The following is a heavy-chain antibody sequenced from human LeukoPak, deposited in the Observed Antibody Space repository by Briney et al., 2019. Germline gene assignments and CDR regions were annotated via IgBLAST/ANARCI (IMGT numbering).Heavy chain of an antibody. D-gene: IGHD3-10*01. CDR3: ARQRVDRYYYGSGTLAVLDY. CDR2: IYTSGST. Sequence: SETLSLTCTVSGGSISSYYWCWIRQPAGKGLEWIGRIYTSGSTNYNPSLKSRVTMSVDTSKNQFSLKLSSVTAADTAVYYCARQRVDRYYYGSGTLAVLDYWGQGTLVTVSS. V-gene: IGHV4-4*07. CDR1: GGSISSYY. J-gene: IGHJ4*02.